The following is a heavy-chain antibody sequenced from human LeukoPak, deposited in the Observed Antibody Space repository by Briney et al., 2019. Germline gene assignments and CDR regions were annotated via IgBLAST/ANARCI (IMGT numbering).Heavy chain of an antibody. CDR2: IYYSGST. CDR1: GGSISSGDYY. J-gene: IGHJ4*02. CDR3: ARGRWGPNMPY. V-gene: IGHV4-30-4*08. D-gene: IGHD7-27*01. Sequence: SETLSLTCTVSGGSISSGDYYWSWICQPPGTGLEWIGYIYYSGSTYYNPSLKSRVTISVDTSKNQFSLKLSSVTAADTAVYYCARGRWGPNMPYWGQGTLVTVSS.